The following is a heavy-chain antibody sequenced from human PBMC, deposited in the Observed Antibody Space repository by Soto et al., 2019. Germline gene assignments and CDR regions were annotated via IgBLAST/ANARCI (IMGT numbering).Heavy chain of an antibody. J-gene: IGHJ5*02. V-gene: IGHV2-5*01. CDR2: IYWNDDK. Sequence: SGPTLVNPTQTLTLTCIFSGFSLRTSGVGVGWIRQPPGKALEWLGFIYWNDDKRYSPSLKSRLTITKDTSKNQVVLTMTNMEHVDTAAGRCAYSCSSRWYDWFDNRGQRTLVTLSS. D-gene: IGHD6-19*01. CDR1: GFSLRTSGVG. CDR3: AYSCSSRWYDWFDN.